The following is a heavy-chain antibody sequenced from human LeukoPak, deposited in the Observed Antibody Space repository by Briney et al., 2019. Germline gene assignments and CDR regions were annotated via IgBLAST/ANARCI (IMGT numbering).Heavy chain of an antibody. Sequence: GGPLRLSCAASGFTFSSYWMSWVRQAPGKGLEWVANIKQDGSEKYYVDSVKGRFTISRDNAKNSLYLQMNSLRAEDTAVYYCAKRRGLELLYYYYMDVWGKGTTVTVSS. CDR3: AKRRGLELLYYYYMDV. CDR1: GFTFSSYW. V-gene: IGHV3-7*01. J-gene: IGHJ6*03. CDR2: IKQDGSEK. D-gene: IGHD1-7*01.